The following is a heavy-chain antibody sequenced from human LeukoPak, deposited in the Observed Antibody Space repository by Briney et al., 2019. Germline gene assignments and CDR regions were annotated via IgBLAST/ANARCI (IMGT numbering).Heavy chain of an antibody. V-gene: IGHV1-2*02. Sequence: GASVKVSCKASGYTFTGYYMHWVRQAPGQGLEWMGWINPNSGGTNYAQKFQGRVTMTRDTSISTAYMELSRLRSDDTAVYYCSFGYCSGGSCYQGDYWGQGTLVTVSS. D-gene: IGHD2-15*01. CDR1: GYTFTGYY. J-gene: IGHJ4*02. CDR3: SFGYCSGGSCYQGDY. CDR2: INPNSGGT.